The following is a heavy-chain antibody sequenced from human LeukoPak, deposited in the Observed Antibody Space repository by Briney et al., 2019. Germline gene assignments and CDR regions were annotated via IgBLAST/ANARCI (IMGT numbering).Heavy chain of an antibody. CDR1: GYSFTSYW. J-gene: IGHJ3*02. CDR2: IDPSDSYT. V-gene: IGHV5-10-1*01. CDR3: ATLDTATLNAFDI. D-gene: IGHD5-18*01. Sequence: GESLRISCKGSGYSFTSYWISWVRQMPGKGLEWMGRIDPSDSYTNYSPSFQGHVTISADESISTAYLQWSSLKASDTAMYYCATLDTATLNAFDIWGQGTMVTVSS.